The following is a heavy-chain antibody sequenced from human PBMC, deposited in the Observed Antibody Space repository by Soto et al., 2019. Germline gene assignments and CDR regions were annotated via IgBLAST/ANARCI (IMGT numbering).Heavy chain of an antibody. D-gene: IGHD6-19*01. CDR2: ISAYNGNT. J-gene: IGHJ4*02. CDR3: AIAYSSGWYRVDY. V-gene: IGHV1-18*04. CDR1: GYTFTSYG. Sequence: QVQLVQSGAEVKKPGASVKVXXXXXGYTFTSYGISWVRQAPGQGLEWMGWISAYNGNTNYAQKLQGRVTMTTDTSASTSYMELTSPRSDDTAVYYCAIAYSSGWYRVDYWGQGTLVTVSS.